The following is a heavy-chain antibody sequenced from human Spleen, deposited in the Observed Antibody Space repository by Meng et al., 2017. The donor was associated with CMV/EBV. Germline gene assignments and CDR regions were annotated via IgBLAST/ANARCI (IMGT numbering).Heavy chain of an antibody. J-gene: IGHJ6*02. V-gene: IGHV3-15*01. D-gene: IGHD2-2*01. Sequence: GGSLSLSCAASGFTFNNAWMRWVRQAPGKGLEWVGRIKRKADGETVDYASPVKGRFTISRDDSKNTLYLQLNSLKTEDTAVYYCTADTHCSVTSCFGPNYYYGLDVWGQGTTVTVSS. CDR1: GFTFNNAW. CDR3: TADTHCSVTSCFGPNYYYGLDV. CDR2: IKRKADGETV.